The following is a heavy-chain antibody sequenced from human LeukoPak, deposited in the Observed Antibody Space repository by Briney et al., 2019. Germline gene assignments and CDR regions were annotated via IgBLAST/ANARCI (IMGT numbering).Heavy chain of an antibody. D-gene: IGHD6-6*01. CDR3: TSSSASYSYYGMDV. V-gene: IGHV3-73*01. CDR1: GFSLSGYS. Sequence: GGSLRLSCAASGFSLSGYSMNWVRQAPGKGLEWVGRIRSKADSYATAYVASVKGRFTISRDDSKNTAYLQMNSLKTEDTAVYYCTSSSASYSYYGMDVWGQGTTVTVSS. CDR2: IRSKADSYAT. J-gene: IGHJ6*02.